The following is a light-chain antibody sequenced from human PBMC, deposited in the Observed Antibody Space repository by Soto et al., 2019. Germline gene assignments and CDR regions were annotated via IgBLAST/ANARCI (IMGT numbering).Light chain of an antibody. CDR1: SSDVGAYNY. V-gene: IGLV2-8*01. CDR3: SSYAGSNNFV. J-gene: IGLJ1*01. Sequence: QSVLTPPPSSSGAPGQSVTISCTGTSSDVGAYNYVSWYQQHPGKAPKLMIYEVSKRPSGVPDRFSGSKSGNTASLTVSGLQAEDEADYYCSSYAGSNNFVFGTGTKSPS. CDR2: EVS.